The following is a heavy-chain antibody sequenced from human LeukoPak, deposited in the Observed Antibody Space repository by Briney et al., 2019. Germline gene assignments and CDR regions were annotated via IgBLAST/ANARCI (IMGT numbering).Heavy chain of an antibody. CDR1: RFTFSSYA. J-gene: IGHJ3*02. CDR3: AKDLPYCSGGSCYSNRNVFDI. Sequence: GGSLRLSCAASRFTFSSYAMGWVRQAPGKGLEWVSAITDSGITTYYADSVKGRFTISRDNSKNTLYLQMNSLRVEDTAVYYCAKDLPYCSGGSCYSNRNVFDIWGRGTMVTVSS. D-gene: IGHD2-15*01. V-gene: IGHV3-23*01. CDR2: ITDSGITT.